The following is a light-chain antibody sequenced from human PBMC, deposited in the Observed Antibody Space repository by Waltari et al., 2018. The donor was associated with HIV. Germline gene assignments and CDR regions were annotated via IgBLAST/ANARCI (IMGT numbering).Light chain of an antibody. CDR1: SRDVGGYKY. Sequence: QSALTQPPSASGSPGQSVTISCTGTSRDVGGYKYVSLYQQHPGKAPKLMIYEVNKRPSGVPDRFSGSKSGNTASLTVSGLQAEDEADYYCSSYAGSNNRVFGGGTKLTVL. J-gene: IGLJ2*01. CDR3: SSYAGSNNRV. V-gene: IGLV2-8*01. CDR2: EVN.